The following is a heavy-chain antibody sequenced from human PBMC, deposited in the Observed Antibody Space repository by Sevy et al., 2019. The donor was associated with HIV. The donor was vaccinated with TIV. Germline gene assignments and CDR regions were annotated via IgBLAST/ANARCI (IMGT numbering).Heavy chain of an antibody. Sequence: GGSLRLSCAASGFTFSDYYMSWIRQAPGKGLEWVSYISSSGSTIYYADSVKGRFTISRDNAKNSLYLQMNSLRAEDPAVDYWAIDYCSSTSCYMYYYYYGMDVWGQGTTVTVSS. CDR3: AIDYCSSTSCYMYYYYYGMDV. D-gene: IGHD2-2*02. V-gene: IGHV3-11*01. J-gene: IGHJ6*02. CDR1: GFTFSDYY. CDR2: ISSSGSTI.